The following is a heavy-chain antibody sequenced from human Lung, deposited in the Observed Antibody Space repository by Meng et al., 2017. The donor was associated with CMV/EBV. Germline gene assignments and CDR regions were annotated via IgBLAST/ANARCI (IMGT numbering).Heavy chain of an antibody. J-gene: IGHJ4*02. V-gene: IGHV1-18*01. CDR2: IGVYDGKT. Sequence: ASAKVFXNASGDTFTTYGISWVRQAPGQGLEWMGWIGVYDGKTNYAQKHQGRVTMTTDISTTTAYKDLRSLRSEDTAVYYCARDLGISGTTFRGVYWGQGXLVPSPQ. CDR1: GDTFTTYG. CDR3: ARDLGISGTTFRGVY. D-gene: IGHD1-20*01.